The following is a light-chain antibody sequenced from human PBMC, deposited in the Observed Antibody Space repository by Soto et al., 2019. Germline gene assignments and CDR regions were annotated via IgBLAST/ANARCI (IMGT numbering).Light chain of an antibody. Sequence: QSALTQPPSASGYPGQSVTISCTGTSSDVGGYYYVSWYQHHPGKAPKLIIYEVIKRPSGVPDRFSGSKSDNTASLTVSGLRAEDEADYYCTSYAGSNNVVFGGGTKVTVL. V-gene: IGLV2-8*01. CDR2: EVI. CDR3: TSYAGSNNVV. CDR1: SSDVGGYYY. J-gene: IGLJ2*01.